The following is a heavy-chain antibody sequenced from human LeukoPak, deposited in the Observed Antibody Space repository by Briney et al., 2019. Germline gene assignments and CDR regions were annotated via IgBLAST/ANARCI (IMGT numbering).Heavy chain of an antibody. J-gene: IGHJ4*02. D-gene: IGHD3-3*01. Sequence: RASETLSLTCTVSGGSISSGGYPWSWIRQHPGKGLEWIGYIYYSGSTYYNPSLKSRVTISVDTSKNQFSLKLSSVTAADTAVYYCARTTHVDYDFWSGPATYYFDYWGQGTLVTVSS. CDR2: IYYSGST. CDR3: ARTTHVDYDFWSGPATYYFDY. CDR1: GGSISSGGYP. V-gene: IGHV4-31*03.